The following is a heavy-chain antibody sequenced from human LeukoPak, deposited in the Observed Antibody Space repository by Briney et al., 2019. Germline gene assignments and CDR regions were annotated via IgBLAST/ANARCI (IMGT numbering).Heavy chain of an antibody. D-gene: IGHD3-10*01. CDR2: INPYSGDT. CDR3: ATGGEDSYEPNYYYYMDV. CDR1: GYTFTGYH. Sequence: GASVKVSCKASGYTFTGYHIHWVRQAPGQGLEWMGRINPYSGDTNFAQKFQGRVTMTRDTSITTAYMDLSSLTPDDTAVYYCATGGEDSYEPNYYYYMDVWGKGTTVTVSS. J-gene: IGHJ6*03. V-gene: IGHV1-2*06.